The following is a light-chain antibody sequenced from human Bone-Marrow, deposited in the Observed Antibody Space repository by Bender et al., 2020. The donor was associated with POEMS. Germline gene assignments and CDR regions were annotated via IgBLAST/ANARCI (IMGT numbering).Light chain of an antibody. CDR3: TSYTSTSADVV. CDR2: DVD. V-gene: IGLV2-14*01. J-gene: IGLJ2*01. Sequence: QSALTQPASVSGSPGQSITISCTGTSSDVGGYNYVSWYQQHPGKAPKLIIYDVDNRPSGVSNRFSGSKSGNTASLTISGLQAEDEGDYYCTSYTSTSADVVFGGGTKLTVL. CDR1: SSDVGGYNY.